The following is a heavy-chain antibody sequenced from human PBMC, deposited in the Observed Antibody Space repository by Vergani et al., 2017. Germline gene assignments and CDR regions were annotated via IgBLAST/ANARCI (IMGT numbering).Heavy chain of an antibody. V-gene: IGHV4-59*01. CDR2: IYYSGST. D-gene: IGHD6-19*01. J-gene: IGHJ5*02. Sequence: QVQLQESGPGLVKPSETLSLTCTVSGGSISSYYWSWIRQPPGKGLEWIGYIYYSGSTNYNPSLKSRVTISVDTSKNQFSLKLSSVTAADTAVYYCAREAVAGTFSWFDPWGQATLVTVSS. CDR3: AREAVAGTFSWFDP. CDR1: GGSISSYY.